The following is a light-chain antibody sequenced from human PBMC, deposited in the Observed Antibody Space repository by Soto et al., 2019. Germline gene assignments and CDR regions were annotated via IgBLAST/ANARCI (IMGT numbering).Light chain of an antibody. V-gene: IGKV3-20*01. Sequence: ERVLTQSPGTLSLSPGERATLSYRASQSVSSSFLAWYQLKPGQAPRLLIYGASSRATGIPDRFSGSGSGTDFTLTISRLEPEDFAVYYCQQYGSSPWTFGQGTKVEIK. CDR2: GAS. CDR1: QSVSSSF. J-gene: IGKJ1*01. CDR3: QQYGSSPWT.